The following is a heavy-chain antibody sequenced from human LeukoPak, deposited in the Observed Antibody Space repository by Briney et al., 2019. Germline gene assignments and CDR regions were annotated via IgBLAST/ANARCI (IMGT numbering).Heavy chain of an antibody. Sequence: SETLSLTCTVSGGSISSGSYYWSWIRQPAGKGLEWIGRIYTSGSTNYNPSLKSRVTISVDTSKNQFSLKPSSVTAADTAVYYCARESGGAYYYDSSGYFYDAFDIWGQGTMVTVSS. D-gene: IGHD3-22*01. CDR2: IYTSGST. CDR3: ARESGGAYYYDSSGYFYDAFDI. CDR1: GGSISSGSYY. V-gene: IGHV4-61*02. J-gene: IGHJ3*02.